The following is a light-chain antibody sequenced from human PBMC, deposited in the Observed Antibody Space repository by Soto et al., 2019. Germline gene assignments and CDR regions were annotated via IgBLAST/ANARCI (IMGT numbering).Light chain of an antibody. CDR1: SSDIGGYNF. CDR2: EVT. Sequence: QSVLTQPPSASGSPGQSFTISCTGTSSDIGGYNFVSWYQHHPGKAPKLMIFEVTKRPSGVPDRFSGSKSGNTASLTVSGLPAEDESDYYCSSYAGSNIWNGFGPGTKLTVL. CDR3: SSYAGSNIWNG. V-gene: IGLV2-8*01. J-gene: IGLJ1*01.